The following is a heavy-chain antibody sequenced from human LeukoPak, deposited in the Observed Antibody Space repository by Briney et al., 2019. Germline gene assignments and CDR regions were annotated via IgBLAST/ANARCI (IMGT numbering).Heavy chain of an antibody. CDR2: INRDGSST. J-gene: IGHJ4*02. D-gene: IGHD2-2*02. CDR3: ARDRSQLLYDYFDY. CDR1: GIIFSNYW. Sequence: HPGGSLRLSCAASGIIFSNYWMHWVRQAPGKGLVWVSRINRDGSSTSYADSVKGRFTISRDNAKNTLYLQMNSLRAEDTAVYYCARDRSQLLYDYFDYWGQGTLVTVSS. V-gene: IGHV3-74*01.